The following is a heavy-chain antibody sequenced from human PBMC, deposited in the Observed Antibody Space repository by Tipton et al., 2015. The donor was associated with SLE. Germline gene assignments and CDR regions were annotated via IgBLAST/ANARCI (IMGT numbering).Heavy chain of an antibody. D-gene: IGHD6-13*01. CDR2: IYHSESS. V-gene: IGHV4-59*01. Sequence: TLSLTCIVSGDSISNYYWSWIRQPPGKRLEWIGDIYHSESSNYNPSLQSRVTMSVDTSKNQFSLKLSSVTAADTAVYYCARDGGAAAENYNYHMDVWGIGTTVTVSS. J-gene: IGHJ6*03. CDR3: ARDGGAAAENYNYHMDV. CDR1: GDSISNYY.